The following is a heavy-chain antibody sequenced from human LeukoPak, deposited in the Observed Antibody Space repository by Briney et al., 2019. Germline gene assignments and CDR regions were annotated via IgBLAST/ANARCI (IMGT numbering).Heavy chain of an antibody. CDR3: AKPATPGSYFDY. J-gene: IGHJ4*02. D-gene: IGHD1-14*01. CDR1: GFTFSSYA. V-gene: IGHV3-30-3*02. Sequence: GGSLRLSCAASGFTFSSYAMHWVRQAPGKGLEWVAVISYDGSNKYYADSVKGRFTISRDNSKNTLYLQMNSLRAEDTAVYYCAKPATPGSYFDYWGQGTLVTVSS. CDR2: ISYDGSNK.